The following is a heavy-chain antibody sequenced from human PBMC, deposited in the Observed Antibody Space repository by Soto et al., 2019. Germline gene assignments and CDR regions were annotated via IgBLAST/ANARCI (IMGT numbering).Heavy chain of an antibody. V-gene: IGHV4-31*03. D-gene: IGHD2-15*01. CDR3: SRGILV. J-gene: IGHJ4*02. CDR1: GGSINSGGYC. CDR2: ISYGGST. Sequence: QVQLQESGPGLVKPSQTLSLTCTVSGGSINSGGYCWSWIRQHPGKGLDWIGCISYGGSTSYNPSRXGXXTISVDTSKHQFSLKLTSVTAAEAAVYYCSRGILVWGQGALITVSS.